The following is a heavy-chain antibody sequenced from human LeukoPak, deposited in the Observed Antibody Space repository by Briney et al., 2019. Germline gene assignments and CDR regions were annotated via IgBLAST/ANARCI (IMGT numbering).Heavy chain of an antibody. J-gene: IGHJ3*02. Sequence: PGGSLRLSCVASGFTFSSCAMSWVRQAPGNGLEWVSGISGSGVSTYYADSVKGRFTISRDNSKNTLYLQMNSLRAEDTAVYYCAKALAFVITNAFDIWGRGTMLTVSS. CDR2: ISGSGVST. V-gene: IGHV3-23*01. D-gene: IGHD1-1*01. CDR3: AKALAFVITNAFDI. CDR1: GFTFSSCA.